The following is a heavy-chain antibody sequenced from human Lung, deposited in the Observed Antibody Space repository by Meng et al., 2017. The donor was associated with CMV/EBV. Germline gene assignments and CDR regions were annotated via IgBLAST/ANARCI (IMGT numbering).Heavy chain of an antibody. Sequence: SXTXSLXCTVSGASISINTYFWDWIRQPPGKGLEWIGSISYGGSTYYNSSHKSRVRISLDTSKSQLTLKLSSVTAADTADYYCARIFPTDYYKYDMDDWGQGTTVTVSS. CDR2: ISYGGST. D-gene: IGHD2-21*02. V-gene: IGHV4-39*06. CDR3: ARIFPTDYYKYDMDD. CDR1: GASISINTYF. J-gene: IGHJ6*02.